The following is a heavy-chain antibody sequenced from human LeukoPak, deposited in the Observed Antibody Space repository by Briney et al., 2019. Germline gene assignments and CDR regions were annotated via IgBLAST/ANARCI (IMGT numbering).Heavy chain of an antibody. D-gene: IGHD4-17*01. Sequence: GGSLRLSCAASGFTVSSNYMSWVRQAPGQGLEWVSVIYSGGSTYYADSVKGRFTISRDNSKNTLYLQMNSLRAEDTAVYYCARSVPSYYYYYMDVWGKGTTVTVSS. CDR1: GFTVSSNY. J-gene: IGHJ6*03. CDR2: IYSGGST. CDR3: ARSVPSYYYYYMDV. V-gene: IGHV3-53*01.